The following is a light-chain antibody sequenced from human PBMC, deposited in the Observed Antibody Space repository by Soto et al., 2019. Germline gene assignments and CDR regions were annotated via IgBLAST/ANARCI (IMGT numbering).Light chain of an antibody. J-gene: IGKJ1*01. V-gene: IGKV3-15*01. CDR1: KSGSSN. CDR2: GAS. Sequence: EIVMTQSPATLSVSPGERATLSCRASKSGSSNLAWYQQKPGQAPRLLIYGASTRATGIPARFSGSGSGTEFTLTISSLQSEDFAVYYCQHYNNWPPWTFGQGTKVEIK. CDR3: QHYNNWPPWT.